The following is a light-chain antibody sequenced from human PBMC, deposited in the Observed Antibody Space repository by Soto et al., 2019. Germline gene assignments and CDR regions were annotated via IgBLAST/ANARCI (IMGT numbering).Light chain of an antibody. V-gene: IGKV3-15*01. J-gene: IGKJ4*01. Sequence: EIVMTQSPATLPVSPGERATFSCRASQSVNSRLAWYQQNPGQAPRLLIYGASTRATGVPARFSGSGSGTEFTLTINSLQSEDVAVYYCQQYDNWPLTFGGGTKVEIK. CDR2: GAS. CDR3: QQYDNWPLT. CDR1: QSVNSR.